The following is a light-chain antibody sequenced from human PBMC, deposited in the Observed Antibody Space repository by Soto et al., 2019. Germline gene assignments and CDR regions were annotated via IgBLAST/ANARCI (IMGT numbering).Light chain of an antibody. CDR3: GTWDSSLSAVV. CDR1: SSNIGNNY. CDR2: DNN. Sequence: QSVLTQPPSVSAAPGQKVTFSCSGSSSNIGNNYVSWYQQLPGTAPKLLIYDNNKRPSGIPDRFSGSKSGTSATLGITGLQTGDEAEYYCGTWDSSLSAVVFGGGTKLTVL. J-gene: IGLJ2*01. V-gene: IGLV1-51*01.